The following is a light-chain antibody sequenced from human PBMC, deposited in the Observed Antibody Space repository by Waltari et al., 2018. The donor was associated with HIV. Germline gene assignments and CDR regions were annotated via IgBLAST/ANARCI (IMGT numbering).Light chain of an antibody. CDR1: PGIGNW. V-gene: IGKV1D-12*01. Sequence: DIQMTQSPSSVSASVGERVTITCRASPGIGNWLAWYQQKPGKAPNLLIYAASTLQSGVPSRFSGSGSGTDFTLTISSLQPEDFGTYYCQQARGFTITFGQGTRLEIK. J-gene: IGKJ5*01. CDR3: QQARGFTIT. CDR2: AAS.